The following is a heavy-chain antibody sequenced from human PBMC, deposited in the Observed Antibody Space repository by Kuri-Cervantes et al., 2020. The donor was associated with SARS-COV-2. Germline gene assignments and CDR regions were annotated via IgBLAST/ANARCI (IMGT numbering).Heavy chain of an antibody. CDR3: ARGIRGSWYVFDY. CDR1: GFTFSSYG. Sequence: GESLKIHCAASGFTFSSYGMHWVRQAPGKGLEWVAVIWYDGSNKYYADSVKGRFTISRDNSKNTLYQQMNSLRAEDTAVYYCARGIRGSWYVFDYWGQGTLVTVSS. V-gene: IGHV3-33*08. CDR2: IWYDGSNK. D-gene: IGHD6-13*01. J-gene: IGHJ4*02.